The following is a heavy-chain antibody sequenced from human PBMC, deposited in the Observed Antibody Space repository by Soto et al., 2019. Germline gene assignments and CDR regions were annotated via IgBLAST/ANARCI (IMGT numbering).Heavy chain of an antibody. CDR1: GGTFSSYA. V-gene: IGHV1-69*01. J-gene: IGHJ5*02. CDR2: IIPIFGTA. D-gene: IGHD3-3*01. CDR3: AREGTIFGVVTPFDP. Sequence: QVQLVQSGAEVKKPGSSVKVSCKASGGTFSSYAISWVRQAPGQGLEWMGGIIPIFGTANYAQKFQGRVTITADESTSTAYMELSSLTSEDTAVYYCAREGTIFGVVTPFDPWGQGTLVTVSS.